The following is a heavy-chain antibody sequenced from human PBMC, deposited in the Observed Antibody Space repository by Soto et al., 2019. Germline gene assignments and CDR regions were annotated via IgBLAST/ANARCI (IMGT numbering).Heavy chain of an antibody. CDR2: INPNSGGT. CDR1: GYTFTGYY. J-gene: IGHJ6*02. D-gene: IGHD5-18*01. Sequence: GASLKVACKASGYTFTGYYMHWVRQAPGQGLEWMGWINPNSGGTNYAQKFQGWVTMTRDTSISTAYMELSRLRSDDTAVYYCARVETDTMDVWGQGTTVTVSS. CDR3: ARVETDTMDV. V-gene: IGHV1-2*04.